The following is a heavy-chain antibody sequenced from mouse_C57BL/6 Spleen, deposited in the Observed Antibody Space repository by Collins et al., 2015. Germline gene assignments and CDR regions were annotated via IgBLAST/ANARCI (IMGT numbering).Heavy chain of an antibody. D-gene: IGHD2-14*01. CDR2: ISNGGGST. CDR1: GFTFSSYT. Sequence: EVKLVESGGGLVQPGGSLKLSCAASGFTFSSYTMSWVRQTPEKRLEWVAYISNGGGSTYYPDTVKGRFTISRDNAKNTLYLQMSSLKSEDTAMYYCARHGEVRVFAYWGQGTLVTVSA. V-gene: IGHV5-12-2*01. J-gene: IGHJ3*01. CDR3: ARHGEVRVFAY.